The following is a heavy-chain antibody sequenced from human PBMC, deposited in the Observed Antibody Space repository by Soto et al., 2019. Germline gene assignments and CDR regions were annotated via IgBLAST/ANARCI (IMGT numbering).Heavy chain of an antibody. D-gene: IGHD3-10*01. Sequence: SETLSLTCTVSGGSISSHYWSLLRQSPGKGLEWIGYIYHSGSTNYNPSLKSRVTISVDTSKNQFSLKLSSVTAADTAVYYCASGGSGSRYYYFDYWSQGTLVTVSS. CDR1: GGSISSHY. CDR3: ASGGSGSRYYYFDY. J-gene: IGHJ4*02. V-gene: IGHV4-59*08. CDR2: IYHSGST.